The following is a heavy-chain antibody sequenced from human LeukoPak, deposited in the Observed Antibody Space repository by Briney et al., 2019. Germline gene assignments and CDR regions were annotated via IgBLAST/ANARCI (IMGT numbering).Heavy chain of an antibody. CDR3: ARLEWELGYMDV. Sequence: SETLSLTCTVSGGSISSYYWSWIRQPAGKGLEWIGRIYTSGSTNYNPSLKSRVTMSVDTSKNQFSLKLSSVTAADTAVNYCARLEWELGYMDVWGKGTTVTVSS. V-gene: IGHV4-4*07. CDR2: IYTSGST. D-gene: IGHD1-26*01. J-gene: IGHJ6*03. CDR1: GGSISSYY.